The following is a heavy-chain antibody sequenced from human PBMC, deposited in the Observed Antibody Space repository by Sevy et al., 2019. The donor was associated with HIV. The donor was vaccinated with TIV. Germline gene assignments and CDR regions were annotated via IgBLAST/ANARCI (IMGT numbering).Heavy chain of an antibody. CDR1: GGSISSGGYY. J-gene: IGHJ4*02. D-gene: IGHD3-10*01. CDR2: IYYSGST. Sequence: SETLSLTCTVSGGSISSGGYYWSWIRQHPGQGLEWIGYIYYSGSTYYNPSLKSQVTISVDTSKNQFSLKLSPVTEAHRAVSSCARETLPMVRGVLPPYFDYWGQGTLVTVSS. CDR3: ARETLPMVRGVLPPYFDY. V-gene: IGHV4-31*01.